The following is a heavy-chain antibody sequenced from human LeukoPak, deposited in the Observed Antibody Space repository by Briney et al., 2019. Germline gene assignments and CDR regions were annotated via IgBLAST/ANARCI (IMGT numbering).Heavy chain of an antibody. Sequence: SETLSLTCTVSGGSISSSSYYWGWIRQPPGKGLEWIGSIYYSGSTYYNPSLKSRVTISVDTSKNQFSLKLSSVTAADTAVYYCARGESSCGWYIPRIDYWGQGTLVTVSS. D-gene: IGHD6-19*01. V-gene: IGHV4-39*07. CDR2: IYYSGST. CDR3: ARGESSCGWYIPRIDY. CDR1: GGSISSSSYY. J-gene: IGHJ4*02.